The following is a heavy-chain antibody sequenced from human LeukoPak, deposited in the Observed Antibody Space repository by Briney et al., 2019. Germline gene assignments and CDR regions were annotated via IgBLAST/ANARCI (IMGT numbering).Heavy chain of an antibody. Sequence: PSETLSLTCTVSGGSISSYYWSWIRQPAGKGLEWIGRIYTSGSTNYNPSLKSRVTISVDTSKNQFSLKLSSVTAADTAVYYCARLGRRVTMVRGVHDYWGQGTLVTVSS. CDR1: GGSISSYY. V-gene: IGHV4-4*07. D-gene: IGHD3-10*01. J-gene: IGHJ4*02. CDR2: IYTSGST. CDR3: ARLGRRVTMVRGVHDY.